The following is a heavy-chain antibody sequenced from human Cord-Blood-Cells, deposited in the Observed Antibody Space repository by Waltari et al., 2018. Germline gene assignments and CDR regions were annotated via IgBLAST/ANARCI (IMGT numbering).Heavy chain of an antibody. CDR1: GGSFSGYY. Sequence: QVQLQQWGAGLLKPSETLSLTCAVYGGSFSGYYWSWIRQPPGKGLEWIGEINHSVSTNYNPSLKSRGTISVDTSKNQFSLKLSSVTAADTAVYYCARASSLYCSSTSCYDAFDIWGQGTMVTVSS. D-gene: IGHD2-2*01. J-gene: IGHJ3*02. V-gene: IGHV4-34*01. CDR3: ARASSLYCSSTSCYDAFDI. CDR2: INHSVST.